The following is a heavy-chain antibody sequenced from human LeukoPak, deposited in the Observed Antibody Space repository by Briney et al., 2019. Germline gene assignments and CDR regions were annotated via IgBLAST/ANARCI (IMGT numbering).Heavy chain of an antibody. Sequence: GGSLRLSCAASGYTFSDYYMSWIRQAPGKGLEWVSCISSSGSTIYYADSVKGRFTISRDNAKNSLYLQMNSLRAEDTAVYYCAISPLGWGSHPHFDYWGQGTLVTVSS. CDR2: ISSSGSTI. J-gene: IGHJ4*02. D-gene: IGHD7-27*01. CDR3: AISPLGWGSHPHFDY. CDR1: GYTFSDYY. V-gene: IGHV3-11*04.